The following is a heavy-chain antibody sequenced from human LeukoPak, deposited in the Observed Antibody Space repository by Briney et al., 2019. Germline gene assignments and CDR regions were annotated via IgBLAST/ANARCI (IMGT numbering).Heavy chain of an antibody. Sequence: GGSLRLSCAASTFTFSSYWMSWVRQAPGEGLEWVAYIGYSGSDIYYADSVKGRFTISRDNSKNTVHLQLSSLRAADTALYSCARDLTERKYYIAFWGQGTLVTVSS. J-gene: IGHJ4*02. CDR2: IGYSGSDI. CDR3: ARDLTERKYYIAF. CDR1: TFTFSSYW. V-gene: IGHV3-30*02. D-gene: IGHD2-8*02.